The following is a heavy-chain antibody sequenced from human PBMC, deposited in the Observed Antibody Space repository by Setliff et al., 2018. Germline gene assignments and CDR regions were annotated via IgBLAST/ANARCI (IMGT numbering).Heavy chain of an antibody. CDR3: ARTLPTYCRDGPCKVGALDI. V-gene: IGHV4-38-2*02. CDR2: LYHTGST. Sequence: PSETLSLTCTVSGYSIRSDYYWGRIRQPPGKGLEWIGSLYHTGSTDYNPSLNSRVTISVDTSKNQFSLRLTSMTAADTAVYYCARTLPTYCRDGPCKVGALDIWGQGTMVTVSS. J-gene: IGHJ3*02. CDR1: GYSIRSDYY. D-gene: IGHD1-26*01.